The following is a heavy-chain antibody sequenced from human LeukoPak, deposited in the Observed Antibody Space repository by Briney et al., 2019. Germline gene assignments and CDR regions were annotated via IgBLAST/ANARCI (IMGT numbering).Heavy chain of an antibody. CDR3: ARGLMDCFYGLDV. J-gene: IGHJ6*02. V-gene: IGHV3-30*03. CDR1: GFTFSSYG. Sequence: SGRSLRLSCVVSGFTFSSYGMHWVRQAPGKGLEWLTLISYDGSNKYYADSVKGRFTISRDNSKDTLYLQMNSLSPDDTAVYYCARGLMDCFYGLDVWGQGTSVTVSS. D-gene: IGHD3-10*01. CDR2: ISYDGSNK.